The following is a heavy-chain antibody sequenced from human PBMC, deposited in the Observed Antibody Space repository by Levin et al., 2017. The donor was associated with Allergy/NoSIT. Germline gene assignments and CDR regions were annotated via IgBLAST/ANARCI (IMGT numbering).Heavy chain of an antibody. J-gene: IGHJ3*02. D-gene: IGHD3-10*01. V-gene: IGHV4-39*01. CDR2: IYYSGST. Sequence: PGGSLRLSCTVSGGSISSSSYYWGWIRQPPGKGLEWIGSIYYSGSTYYNPSLKSRVTISVDTSKNQFSLKLSSVTAADTAVYYCARQSPHRGLPSLGLLWFGEFGKEDAFDIWGQGTMVTVSS. CDR1: GGSISSSSYY. CDR3: ARQSPHRGLPSLGLLWFGEFGKEDAFDI.